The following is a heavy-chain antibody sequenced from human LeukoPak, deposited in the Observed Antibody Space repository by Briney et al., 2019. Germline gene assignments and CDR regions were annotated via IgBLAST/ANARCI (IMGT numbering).Heavy chain of an antibody. CDR1: GFTFSSYA. D-gene: IGHD3-10*01. CDR2: ISYDGGGV. CDR3: ARDLITMVRGVTENFDY. J-gene: IGHJ4*02. V-gene: IGHV3-23*01. Sequence: GGSLRLSCAASGFTFSSYAMTWVRQAPGKGLEWVSAISYDGGGVYYADSVKGRFTMSRDNSKNTLFLQMDSLSAEDTAVYYCARDLITMVRGVTENFDYWGQGTLVTVSS.